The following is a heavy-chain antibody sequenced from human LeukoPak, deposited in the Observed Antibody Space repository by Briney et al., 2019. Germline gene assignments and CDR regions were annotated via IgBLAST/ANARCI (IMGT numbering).Heavy chain of an antibody. CDR2: IKQDGTEK. D-gene: IGHD3-10*01. V-gene: IGHV3-7*01. CDR1: GFTFSSYW. J-gene: IGHJ3*02. Sequence: GGSLRLSCAASGFTFSSYWMNWVRQAPGKGLEWVANIKQDGTEKYYVDSVKGRFTISRDNAKTSLFLQMNSLRAEDTAVYYCARESYYGSGSYLTDAFDIWGQGTLVTVSS. CDR3: ARESYYGSGSYLTDAFDI.